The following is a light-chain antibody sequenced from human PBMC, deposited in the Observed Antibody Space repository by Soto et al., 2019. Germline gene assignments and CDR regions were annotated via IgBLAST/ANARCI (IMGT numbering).Light chain of an antibody. CDR1: QSVLYSSNNKNY. CDR3: QQYYTTLALT. V-gene: IGKV4-1*01. Sequence: DIVMTQSPDSLAVSLGERATINCKSSQSVLYSSNNKNYLAWYQQKPGQPPKLLIYWASTRESGVPDRFSGSWSGTAFTLTISSLQAEDVAVYYCQQYYTTLALTFGGGTKVEIK. J-gene: IGKJ4*01. CDR2: WAS.